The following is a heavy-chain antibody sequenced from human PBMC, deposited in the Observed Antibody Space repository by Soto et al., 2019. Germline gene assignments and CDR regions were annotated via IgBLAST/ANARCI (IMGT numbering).Heavy chain of an antibody. CDR2: IYYSGST. CDR1: GGSISSGGYY. Sequence: QVQLQESGPGLVKPSQTLSLTCTVSGGSISSGGYYWSWIRQHPGKCLEWIGYIYYSGSTYYNPSLKSRVTISVDTSKNQFSLKLRSVTAADTAVYYCAREEGGGYDHRWFDPWGQGTLVTVSS. CDR3: AREEGGGYDHRWFDP. V-gene: IGHV4-31*03. D-gene: IGHD5-12*01. J-gene: IGHJ5*02.